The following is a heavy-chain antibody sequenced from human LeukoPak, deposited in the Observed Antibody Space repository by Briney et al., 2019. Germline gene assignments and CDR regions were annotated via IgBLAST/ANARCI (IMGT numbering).Heavy chain of an antibody. V-gene: IGHV4-34*01. CDR3: ARASYCGGDCYPYYYYYMDV. D-gene: IGHD2-21*02. CDR1: GGSFSGYY. J-gene: IGHJ6*03. CDR2: INHSGST. Sequence: PSETLSLTCSVYGGSFSGYYWSWIRQPPGKGLEWIGEINHSGSTNYNPSLKSRVTISVDTSKNQFSLKLSSVPAADTAVYYCARASYCGGDCYPYYYYYMDVWGKGTTVTISS.